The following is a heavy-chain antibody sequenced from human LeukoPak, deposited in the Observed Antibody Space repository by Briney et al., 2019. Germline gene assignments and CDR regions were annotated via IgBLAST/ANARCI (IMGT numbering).Heavy chain of an antibody. J-gene: IGHJ4*02. CDR1: GFTFSSYA. V-gene: IGHV3-23*01. Sequence: GGSLRLSCAASGFTFSSYAMSWVRQAPGKGLEWVSAISGSGGSTYYADSVKGRFTISRDNSKNTLYLQMNSLRAEDTAVYYCAKDGGYGYNYGSYFDYWGQGTLVTVSS. CDR3: AKDGGYGYNYGSYFDY. CDR2: ISGSGGST. D-gene: IGHD5-24*01.